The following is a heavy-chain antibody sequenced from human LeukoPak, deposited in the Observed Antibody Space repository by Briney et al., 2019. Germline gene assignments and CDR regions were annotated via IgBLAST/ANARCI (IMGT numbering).Heavy chain of an antibody. Sequence: GGSLRLSCAASGFTSSSYWMSWVRQAPGKGLEWVANIKQGGSEKYYVDSVKGRFTISRDNAKNSLYLQMNSLRAEDTAVYYCARDRGSSGWYEFDSWGQGTLVTVSS. CDR3: ARDRGSSGWYEFDS. CDR1: GFTSSSYW. CDR2: IKQGGSEK. D-gene: IGHD6-19*01. J-gene: IGHJ4*02. V-gene: IGHV3-7*01.